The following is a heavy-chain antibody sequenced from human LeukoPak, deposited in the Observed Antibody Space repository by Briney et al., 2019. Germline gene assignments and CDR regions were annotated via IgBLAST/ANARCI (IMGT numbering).Heavy chain of an antibody. V-gene: IGHV5-51*01. Sequence: GESLKISCKGSGYSFTSYWIGWVRQMPGKGLEWMGIIYPGDSDTRYSPSFQGQVTISADKSISTAYLQWSSLKASDTAMYCCARRRGRGYSYGPIDYWGQGTLVTVSS. CDR1: GYSFTSYW. CDR3: ARRRGRGYSYGPIDY. CDR2: IYPGDSDT. J-gene: IGHJ4*02. D-gene: IGHD5-18*01.